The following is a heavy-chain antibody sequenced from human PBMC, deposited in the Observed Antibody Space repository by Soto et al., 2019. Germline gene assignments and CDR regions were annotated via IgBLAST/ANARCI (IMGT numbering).Heavy chain of an antibody. CDR3: AKVERAVAGIID. V-gene: IGHV3-23*01. D-gene: IGHD6-19*01. CDR1: GFTFSSYA. J-gene: IGHJ4*02. Sequence: EVQLLESGVGLVQPGGSLRLSCAASGFTFSSYAMSWVRQAPGKGLDWVSAISVSVGSTYYADSVKGRFTISRDNSKNTLYLQMNSLRADDTAVYYCAKVERAVAGIIDWGQGTLVTVSS. CDR2: ISVSVGST.